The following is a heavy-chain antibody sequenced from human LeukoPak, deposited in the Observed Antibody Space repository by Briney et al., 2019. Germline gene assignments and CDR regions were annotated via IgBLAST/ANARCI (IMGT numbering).Heavy chain of an antibody. J-gene: IGHJ3*02. CDR2: IIPIFDTT. CDR3: ARGRSTNYDILTGYHPYDAFDI. CDR1: GGTFSSYA. V-gene: IGHV1-69*05. Sequence: SVKVSCKASGGTFSSYAISWVRQAPGQGLEWMGGIIPIFDTTNYAQKFQGRVTITTDESTSTAYMELSSLRSEDTAVYYCARGRSTNYDILTGYHPYDAFDIWGQGTMVTVSS. D-gene: IGHD3-9*01.